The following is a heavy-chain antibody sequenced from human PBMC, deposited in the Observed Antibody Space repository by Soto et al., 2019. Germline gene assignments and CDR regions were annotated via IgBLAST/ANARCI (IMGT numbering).Heavy chain of an antibody. J-gene: IGHJ4*02. V-gene: IGHV4-34*01. CDR1: GGSFSGYY. CDR3: ARSNREGITGTTWLYYFDY. CDR2: INHSGST. Sequence: QVQLQQWGAGLLKPSETLSLTCAVYGGSFSGYYWRWIRQPPGKGLEWIGEINHSGSTNYNPSLKSRVTTSIDTSKNQFSLKLSSVTAADTAVYYCARSNREGITGTTWLYYFDYGGQGTLVTVSS. D-gene: IGHD1-20*01.